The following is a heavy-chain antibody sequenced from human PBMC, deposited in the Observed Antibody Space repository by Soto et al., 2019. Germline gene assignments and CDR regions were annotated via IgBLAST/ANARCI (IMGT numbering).Heavy chain of an antibody. D-gene: IGHD3-10*01. Sequence: EVQLLESGGGLVQPGGSLRLSCAASGFTFSSYAMSWVRQAPGKGLEWVSAISGGGGSTYYADSVKGRFTISSDNSKNTLYLQRNSLRAEDTAVYYCARHLWFGELYVGWFDPWGQGTLVTVSS. CDR2: ISGGGGST. V-gene: IGHV3-23*01. CDR3: ARHLWFGELYVGWFDP. J-gene: IGHJ5*02. CDR1: GFTFSSYA.